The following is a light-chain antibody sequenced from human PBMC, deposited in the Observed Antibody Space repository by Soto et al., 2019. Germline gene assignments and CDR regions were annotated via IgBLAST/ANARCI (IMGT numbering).Light chain of an antibody. V-gene: IGKV1-5*01. CDR1: QSISSR. CDR2: DAS. CDR3: KQYKSDPGT. Sequence: DIQMTQSPSTLSASVGDRVTITCRASQSISSRLLAWYQQKQEKAPKLLIYDASRLESGIPSRFSGSGSGTEFTLNISRLLPDYFASYYCKQYKSDPGTFASGTKVDVK. J-gene: IGKJ4*02.